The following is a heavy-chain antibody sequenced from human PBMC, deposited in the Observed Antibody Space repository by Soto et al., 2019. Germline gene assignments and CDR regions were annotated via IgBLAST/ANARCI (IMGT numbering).Heavy chain of an antibody. CDR3: ARDQSWHDLVWWFDP. Sequence: ASVKVSCKASGSTFTSYGISWVRQAPGQGLEWMGWISAYNGNSNYAQKLQGRVTMTTDTSTSTAYMELRSLRSDDTAVYYCARDQSWHDLVWWFDPWGQGTLVTVSS. CDR1: GSTFTSYG. J-gene: IGHJ5*02. CDR2: ISAYNGNS. V-gene: IGHV1-18*01. D-gene: IGHD1-1*01.